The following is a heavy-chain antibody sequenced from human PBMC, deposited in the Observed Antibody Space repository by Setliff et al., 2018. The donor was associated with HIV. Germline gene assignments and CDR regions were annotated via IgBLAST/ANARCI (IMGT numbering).Heavy chain of an antibody. CDR1: GYTFSTNA. J-gene: IGHJ4*02. CDR2: INAGDDNT. CDR3: ARAVHSGWYYFDY. D-gene: IGHD6-19*01. Sequence: ASVKVSCKAFGYTFSTNAIHWVRQAPGQRLEWMGYINAGDDNTRYSEKFQGRVTITRDTSANTAYMELNSLRAEDTAVYYCARAVHSGWYYFDYWGQGTLVTVSS. V-gene: IGHV1-3*01.